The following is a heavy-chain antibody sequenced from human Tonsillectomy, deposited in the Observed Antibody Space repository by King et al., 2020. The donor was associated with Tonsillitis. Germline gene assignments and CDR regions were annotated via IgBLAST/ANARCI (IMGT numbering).Heavy chain of an antibody. Sequence: VQLVESGGGLIQPGGSLRLSCAASGFTVSSNYMSWVRQAPGKGLEWVSVIYSGGSTYYADSVKGRFTISRDNSKNTLYLQMNSLRAEDTALYYCAREGGYSGYDLGNYFDYWGQGTLVTVSS. CDR2: IYSGGST. CDR1: GFTVSSNY. J-gene: IGHJ4*02. CDR3: AREGGYSGYDLGNYFDY. V-gene: IGHV3-53*01. D-gene: IGHD5-12*01.